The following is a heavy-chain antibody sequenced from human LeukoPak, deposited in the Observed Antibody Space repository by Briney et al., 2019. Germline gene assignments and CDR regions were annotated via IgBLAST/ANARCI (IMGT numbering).Heavy chain of an antibody. CDR3: AATIVATTPSFDY. CDR1: GFTFTSSA. V-gene: IGHV1-58*02. Sequence: SVKVSCKASGFTFTSSAMQWVRQARGQRLEWIGWIVVGSGNTNYAQKFQERVTITRDMSTSTAYMELSSLRSEDTAVYYCAATIVATTPSFDYWAREPWSPSPQ. D-gene: IGHD5-12*01. CDR2: IVVGSGNT. J-gene: IGHJ4*02.